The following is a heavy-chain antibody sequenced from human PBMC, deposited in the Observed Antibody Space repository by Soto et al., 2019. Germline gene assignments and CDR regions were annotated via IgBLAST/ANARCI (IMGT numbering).Heavy chain of an antibody. CDR3: AKIDQSLVGGIDY. CDR1: GFTFSSYA. J-gene: IGHJ4*02. V-gene: IGHV3-23*01. Sequence: GGSLRLSCAASGFTFSSYAMSWVRQAPGKGLEWVSATSGSGGSTYYADSVKGRFTISRDKSKNTLYLQMNSLRAEDTAVYYCAKIDQSLVGGIDYWGQGTPVTVSS. D-gene: IGHD6-6*01. CDR2: TSGSGGST.